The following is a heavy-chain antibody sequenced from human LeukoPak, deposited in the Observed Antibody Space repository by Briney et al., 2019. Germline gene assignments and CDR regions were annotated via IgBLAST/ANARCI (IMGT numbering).Heavy chain of an antibody. V-gene: IGHV1-8*01. D-gene: IGHD5-24*01. Sequence: ASVKVSCKASGYTFTSYGINWVRQATGQGLEWMGWMNPNSGNTGYAQKFQGRVTMTRNTSISTAYMELSSLRSEHTAVYYCASRDGYNDYYFDYWGQGTLVTVSS. CDR3: ASRDGYNDYYFDY. CDR1: GYTFTSYG. J-gene: IGHJ4*02. CDR2: MNPNSGNT.